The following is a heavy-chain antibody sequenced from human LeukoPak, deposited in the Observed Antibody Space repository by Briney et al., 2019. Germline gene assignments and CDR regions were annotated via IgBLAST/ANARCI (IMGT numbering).Heavy chain of an antibody. Sequence: GGSLRLSCAASGFTFSSYSMNWVRQAPGKGLEWVSSISSSSSYIYYADSVKGRFTISRDNAKNSLYLQMNSLRAEDTAVYYCARASYYYDSSGYPRGDAFDIWGQGTMVTVSS. D-gene: IGHD3-22*01. CDR2: ISSSSSYI. CDR1: GFTFSSYS. J-gene: IGHJ3*02. V-gene: IGHV3-21*01. CDR3: ARASYYYDSSGYPRGDAFDI.